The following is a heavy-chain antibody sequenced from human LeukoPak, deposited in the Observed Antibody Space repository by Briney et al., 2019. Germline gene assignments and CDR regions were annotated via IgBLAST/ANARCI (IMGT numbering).Heavy chain of an antibody. D-gene: IGHD6-13*01. CDR2: MNPNSGNT. CDR3: ARAGSSWPFDY. J-gene: IGHJ4*02. CDR1: GYTFTGYY. V-gene: IGHV1-8*02. Sequence: ASVKVSCKASGYTFTGYYMHWVRQAPGQGLEWMGWMNPNSGNTGYAQKFQGRVTMTRNTSISTAYMELSSLRSEDTAVYYCARAGSSWPFDYWGQGTLVTVSS.